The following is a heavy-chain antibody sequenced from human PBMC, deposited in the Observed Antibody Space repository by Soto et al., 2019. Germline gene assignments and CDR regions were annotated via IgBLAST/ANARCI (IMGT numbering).Heavy chain of an antibody. D-gene: IGHD2-2*01. V-gene: IGHV4-59*01. CDR3: ARSLRTRLYNWFDP. J-gene: IGHJ5*02. Sequence: TLSLTCTVSGGSISTYFWSWIRQPPGKGLEWIGYIHKNGSTDYNPALKSRVTILLDMSNKQFSLKLTSVTAADTAVYYCARSLRTRLYNWFDPWGQGTRVTVSS. CDR1: GGSISTYF. CDR2: IHKNGST.